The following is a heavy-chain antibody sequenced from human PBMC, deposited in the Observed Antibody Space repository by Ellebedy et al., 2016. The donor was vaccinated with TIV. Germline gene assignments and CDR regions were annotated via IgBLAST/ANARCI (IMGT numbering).Heavy chain of an antibody. J-gene: IGHJ4*02. CDR3: ARGRDYSDY. CDR2: MNPNSGNT. V-gene: IGHV1-8*03. Sequence: AASVKVSCKASGYTFTSFNINWVRQATGQGLEWMGWMNPNSGNTGYAQKFQGRVTITKNNSISTVYMELSSLRSEDTAVYSCARGRDYSDYWGQGTLVTVSS. CDR1: GYTFTSFN.